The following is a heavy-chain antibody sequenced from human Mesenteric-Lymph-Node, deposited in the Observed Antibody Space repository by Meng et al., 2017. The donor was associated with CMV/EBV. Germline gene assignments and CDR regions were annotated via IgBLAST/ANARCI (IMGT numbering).Heavy chain of an antibody. D-gene: IGHD6-19*01. V-gene: IGHV3-9*01. CDR3: VKRGWNAFDI. CDR2: ITWNSVHI. CDR1: GFTFDDYG. J-gene: IGHJ3*02. Sequence: GGSLRLSCTASGFTFDDYGMHWVRQAPGTGLEWVSTITWNSVHIAYADSVKGRFTISRDNAKNSLYLQMNSLRAEDTALYYCVKRGWNAFDIWGQGTMVTVS.